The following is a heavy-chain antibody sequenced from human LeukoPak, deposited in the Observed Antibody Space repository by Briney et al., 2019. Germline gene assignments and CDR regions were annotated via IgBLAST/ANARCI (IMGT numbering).Heavy chain of an antibody. V-gene: IGHV4-34*01. CDR3: AREGSSGWDFDY. Sequence: PSETLSLTCAVYGGSFSGYYWSWIRQPPGKGLEWIGEINHSGSTNYNPSLKSRVTISVDTSKNQFSLKLSSVTAADTAVYYCAREGSSGWDFDYWGQGTLVTVSS. J-gene: IGHJ4*02. CDR1: GGSFSGYY. CDR2: INHSGST. D-gene: IGHD6-19*01.